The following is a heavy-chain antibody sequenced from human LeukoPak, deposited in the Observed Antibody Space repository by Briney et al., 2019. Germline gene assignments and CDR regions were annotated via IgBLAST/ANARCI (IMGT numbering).Heavy chain of an antibody. Sequence: SETLSLTCAVYGGSFSGYYWSWIRQPPGKGLEWIGYIYYSGSTNYNPSLKSRVTISVDTSKNQFSLKLSSVTAADTAVYYCASRAARGVDYWGQGTLVTVSS. D-gene: IGHD6-6*01. CDR2: IYYSGST. CDR3: ASRAARGVDY. CDR1: GGSFSGYY. V-gene: IGHV4-59*01. J-gene: IGHJ4*02.